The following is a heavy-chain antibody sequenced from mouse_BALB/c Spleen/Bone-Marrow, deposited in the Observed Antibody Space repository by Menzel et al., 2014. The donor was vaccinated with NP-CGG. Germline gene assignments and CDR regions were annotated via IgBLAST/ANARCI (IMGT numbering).Heavy chain of an antibody. CDR3: ARRGAGVDY. J-gene: IGHJ2*01. D-gene: IGHD3-3*01. Sequence: QVQLKDSGAELVRPGTSVKISCKASGYTFTNYWLGWVKQRPGHGLEWIGDIYPGGGYTNYNEKFKGKATLTADTSSSTAYMQLSSLTSEDSAVYFCARRGAGVDYWGQGTTLTVSS. CDR1: GYTFTNYW. V-gene: IGHV1-63*02. CDR2: IYPGGGYT.